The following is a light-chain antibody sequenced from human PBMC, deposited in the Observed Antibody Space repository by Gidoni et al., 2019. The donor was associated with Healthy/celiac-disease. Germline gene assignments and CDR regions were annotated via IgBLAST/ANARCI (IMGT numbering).Light chain of an antibody. Sequence: DIQMTQSPSTLSASVGDRVTITCRASQSISSWLAWYQQKPGKAPKLLIYKASSLESGVPSRFSGSGSGTEFTLTISSLQPDDFATYYCQHGSTFXQXTKLEIK. CDR2: KAS. CDR1: QSISSW. CDR3: QHGST. J-gene: IGKJ2*02. V-gene: IGKV1-5*03.